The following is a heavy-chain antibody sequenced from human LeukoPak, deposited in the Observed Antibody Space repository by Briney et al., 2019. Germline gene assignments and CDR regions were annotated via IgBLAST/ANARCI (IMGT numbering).Heavy chain of an antibody. Sequence: GGSLRPSCAASGFTFSSYWMHWVRQAPGKGLVWVSRINSDGSSTSYADSVKGRFTISRDNAKNTLYLQMNSLRAEDTAVYYCARFDGSGYYRLFDYWGQGTLVTVSS. CDR3: ARFDGSGYYRLFDY. D-gene: IGHD3-22*01. J-gene: IGHJ4*02. CDR2: INSDGSST. V-gene: IGHV3-74*01. CDR1: GFTFSSYW.